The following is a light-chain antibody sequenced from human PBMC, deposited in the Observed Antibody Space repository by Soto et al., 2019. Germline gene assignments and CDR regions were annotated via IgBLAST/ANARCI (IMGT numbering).Light chain of an antibody. V-gene: IGLV2-11*01. Sequence: QSALTQPRSVSGSPGQSVTISCTGTSSDVGGYNYVSWYQQHPGKAPKIVISEVSRRPSGVPDRFAGSKSGNTASLTISGLQPDDEADYDCCSHAGTYTGVCGGGTKLTVL. J-gene: IGLJ3*02. CDR2: EVS. CDR1: SSDVGGYNY. CDR3: CSHAGTYTGV.